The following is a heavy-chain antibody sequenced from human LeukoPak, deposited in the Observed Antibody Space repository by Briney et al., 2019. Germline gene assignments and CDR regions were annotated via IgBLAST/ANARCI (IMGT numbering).Heavy chain of an antibody. CDR1: GYTFTSYG. J-gene: IGHJ6*03. CDR2: ISAYNGNT. V-gene: IGHV1-18*01. D-gene: IGHD3-10*01. Sequence: ASVKVSCKASGYTFTSYGISWVRQAPGQGLEWMGWISAYNGNTNYAQKLQGRVTMTTDTSTSTAYMELRSLRSDDTAVYYCARDRYYYGSGSYYRASYYMDVWGKGTTVTISS. CDR3: ARDRYYYGSGSYYRASYYMDV.